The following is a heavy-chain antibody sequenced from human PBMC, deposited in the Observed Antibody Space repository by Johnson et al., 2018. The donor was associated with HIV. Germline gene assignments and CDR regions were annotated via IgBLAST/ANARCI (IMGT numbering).Heavy chain of an antibody. D-gene: IGHD2-2*01. CDR2: ISWNSGSI. CDR1: GFTFDDYA. Sequence: VQLVESGGGLVKPGGSLRLSCAASGFTFDDYAMHWVRQAPGKGLEWVSGISWNSGSIGYADSVKGRFTISRDNSKNTLYLQMNSLRAEDTALYYCARVSLHAFDIWGQGTMVTVSS. V-gene: IGHV3-9*01. J-gene: IGHJ3*02. CDR3: ARVSLHAFDI.